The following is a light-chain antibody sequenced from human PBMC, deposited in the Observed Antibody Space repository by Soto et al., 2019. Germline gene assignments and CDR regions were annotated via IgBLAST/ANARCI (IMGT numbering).Light chain of an antibody. CDR3: AAWDDSLNGLV. J-gene: IGLJ2*01. CDR2: NSN. V-gene: IGLV1-44*01. Sequence: QSVLTQPPSASGTPGQRVTISCSGSSSNIGSNTVSWYQQLPGTAPKLLIFNSNQRPSGVPDRFSGSKSGTSASLAISGLQSEDEADYHCAAWDDSLNGLVFGGGTKLTVL. CDR1: SSNIGSNT.